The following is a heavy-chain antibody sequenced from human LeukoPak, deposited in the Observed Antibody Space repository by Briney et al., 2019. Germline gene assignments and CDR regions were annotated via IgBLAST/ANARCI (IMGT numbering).Heavy chain of an antibody. V-gene: IGHV4-34*01. CDR1: GVSFSGYY. J-gene: IGHJ4*02. Sequence: SETQSLTCAVYGVSFSGYYWSWIRQPPGKGLEWIGEINHSGSTNYNPSLKSRVTISVDTSKNQFSLKLSSVTAADTAVYYCARGISEADYGGNSDIDYWGQGTLVTVSS. CDR2: INHSGST. CDR3: ARGISEADYGGNSDIDY. D-gene: IGHD4-23*01.